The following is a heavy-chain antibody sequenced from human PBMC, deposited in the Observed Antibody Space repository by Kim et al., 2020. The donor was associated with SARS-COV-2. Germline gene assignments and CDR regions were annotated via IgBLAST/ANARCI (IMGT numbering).Heavy chain of an antibody. D-gene: IGHD2-15*01. J-gene: IGHJ4*02. CDR1: GGSISSSNW. V-gene: IGHV4-4*02. CDR2: IYHSGST. CDR3: ARDPRGYCSGGSCYSPFDY. Sequence: SETLSLTCAVSGGSISSSNWWSWVRQPPGKGLEWIGEIYHSGSTNYNPSLKSRVTISVDKSKNQFSLKLSSVTAADTAVYYCARDPRGYCSGGSCYSPFDYWGQGTLVTVSS.